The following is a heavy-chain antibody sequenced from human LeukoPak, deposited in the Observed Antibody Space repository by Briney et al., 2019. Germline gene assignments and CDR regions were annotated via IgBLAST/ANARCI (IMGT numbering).Heavy chain of an antibody. D-gene: IGHD6-13*01. CDR1: GGSISSGGYS. CDR3: ASVSSWSNYYYGMDV. V-gene: IGHV4-30-2*01. CDR2: IYPSVST. Sequence: SQTLCFTCAVPGGSISSGGYSWSWIRQPPGKGLEWIGYIYPSVSTYYNPSLKSRVTISVDRSKNQFSLKLSSVTAADTAVYYCASVSSWSNYYYGMDVWGKGTTVTVSS. J-gene: IGHJ6*04.